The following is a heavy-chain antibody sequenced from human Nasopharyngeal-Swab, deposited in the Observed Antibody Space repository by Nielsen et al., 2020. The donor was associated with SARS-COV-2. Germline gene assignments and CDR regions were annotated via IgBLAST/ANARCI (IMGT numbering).Heavy chain of an antibody. J-gene: IGHJ4*02. CDR2: IIPIFGTA. Sequence: SVKVSCKAFGYTFTTYGISWVRQAPGQGLEWMGGIIPIFGTANYAQKFQGGVTITADESTSTAYMELSSLRSEDTAVYYCARGAPRLWFGEFYYWGQGTLVTVSS. CDR1: GYTFTTYG. V-gene: IGHV1-69*13. D-gene: IGHD3-10*01. CDR3: ARGAPRLWFGEFYY.